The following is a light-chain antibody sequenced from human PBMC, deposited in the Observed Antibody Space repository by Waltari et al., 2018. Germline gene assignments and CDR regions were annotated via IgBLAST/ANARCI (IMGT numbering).Light chain of an antibody. Sequence: EIVMTQSPATLSVSPGERAPLSCRASQSVNSNLAWYQQKPGQAPRLLIYGASTRATDIPARFSGSGSGAEFTLTISSLQSEDFAVYYCQQYNFWPGFTFGPGTKVDIK. CDR2: GAS. V-gene: IGKV3-15*01. CDR1: QSVNSN. CDR3: QQYNFWPGFT. J-gene: IGKJ3*01.